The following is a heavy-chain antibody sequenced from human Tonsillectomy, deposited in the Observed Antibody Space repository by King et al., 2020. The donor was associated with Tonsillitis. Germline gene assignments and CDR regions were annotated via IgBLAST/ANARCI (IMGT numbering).Heavy chain of an antibody. V-gene: IGHV4-30-4*07. Sequence: VQLQESGPGLVKPSQTLSLTCAVSGGSISTGDFSWTWIRQPPGKGLEWIGYTYYSGSSYYNPSLKSRLTISLDTSKNQFSLKLTSVTAADTAVYYCARGYCANGVCLDAFDIWGQGTMVTVSS. CDR3: ARGYCANGVCLDAFDI. J-gene: IGHJ3*02. CDR2: TYYSGSS. CDR1: GGSISTGDFS. D-gene: IGHD2-8*01.